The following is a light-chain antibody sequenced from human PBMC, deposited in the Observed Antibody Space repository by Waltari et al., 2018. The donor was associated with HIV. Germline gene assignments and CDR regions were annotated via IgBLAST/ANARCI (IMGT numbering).Light chain of an antibody. CDR1: QRVNRY. CDR2: EAS. V-gene: IGKV3-11*01. J-gene: IGKJ4*01. Sequence: IVLTQSPATLSLSPGERATLSGRASQRVNRYLAWFQQKHGQAPRLLIYEASNRATGIPARFSGSGSGTDFTLTIASLEPEDFAIYYCQQRSNWPLTFGGGTKVEIK. CDR3: QQRSNWPLT.